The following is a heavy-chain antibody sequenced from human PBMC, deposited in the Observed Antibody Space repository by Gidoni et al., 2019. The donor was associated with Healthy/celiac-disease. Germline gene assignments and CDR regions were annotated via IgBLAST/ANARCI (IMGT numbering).Heavy chain of an antibody. Sequence: QVQLQESGPGLVKPSQTLSLTCTVSGGSISSGDYYWSWIRQPPGKGLEWIGYIYYSGSTYYNPSLKSRVTISVDTSKNQFSLKLSSVTAADTAVYYCARVESDYDSSGYYYVGYWGQGTLVTVSS. CDR1: GGSISSGDYY. CDR2: IYYSGST. CDR3: ARVESDYDSSGYYYVGY. J-gene: IGHJ4*02. D-gene: IGHD3-22*01. V-gene: IGHV4-30-4*01.